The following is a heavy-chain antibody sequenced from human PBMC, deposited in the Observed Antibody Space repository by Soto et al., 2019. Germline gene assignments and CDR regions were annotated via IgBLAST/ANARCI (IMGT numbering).Heavy chain of an antibody. Sequence: QAGGSLRLSCAASGFTFSSYAMHWVRQAPGKGLEWVAVISYDGSNKYYADSVKSRFTISRDNSKNTLYLQMNSLRAEDTAVYYCARELYGSGSYYNGKGGMDVWGQGTTVTVSS. CDR3: ARELYGSGSYYNGKGGMDV. CDR1: GFTFSSYA. D-gene: IGHD3-10*01. J-gene: IGHJ6*02. V-gene: IGHV3-30-3*01. CDR2: ISYDGSNK.